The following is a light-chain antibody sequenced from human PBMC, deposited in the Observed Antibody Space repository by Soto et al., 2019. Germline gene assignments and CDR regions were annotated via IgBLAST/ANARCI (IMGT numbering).Light chain of an antibody. J-gene: IGKJ1*01. V-gene: IGKV1-5*03. CDR3: QQYSHYSRT. Sequence: DIQLTQSPSTLSASIGDRVTITCRASQSVDHWLAWYQQKPGEAPNLLISRTSTLQSGVPSRFSGSGSGTEFTLTISSLQPDDFATYYCQQYSHYSRTFGQGTKVEI. CDR2: RTS. CDR1: QSVDHW.